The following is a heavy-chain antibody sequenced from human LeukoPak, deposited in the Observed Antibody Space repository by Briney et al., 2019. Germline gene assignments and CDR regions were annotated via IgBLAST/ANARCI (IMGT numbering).Heavy chain of an antibody. D-gene: IGHD3-10*01. J-gene: IGHJ4*02. CDR3: AGGDSGSYSSFDH. CDR1: GFTFSSYV. CDR2: ISGIGGTT. V-gene: IGHV3-23*01. Sequence: GRSLRLSCAASGFTFSSYVMSWVRQAPGKGLEWVSGISGIGGTTYYADSVKGRFTISRDNSKNTLYLQTNSLRAEDTAVYYCAGGDSGSYSSFDHWGQGTLVTVSS.